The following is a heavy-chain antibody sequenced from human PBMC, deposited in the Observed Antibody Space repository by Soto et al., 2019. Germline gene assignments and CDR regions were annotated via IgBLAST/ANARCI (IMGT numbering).Heavy chain of an antibody. D-gene: IGHD1-1*01. CDR2: IYYSGST. V-gene: IGHV4-30-4*01. Sequence: SETLSLTCTVSGGSISSGDYYWSWIRQPPGKGLEWIGYIYYSGSTYYNPSLKSRVTISVDTSTNQFSLKLSSVTAADTAVYYCARAIRVNDYYFDYWGQGTLVTVSS. CDR1: GGSISSGDYY. CDR3: ARAIRVNDYYFDY. J-gene: IGHJ4*02.